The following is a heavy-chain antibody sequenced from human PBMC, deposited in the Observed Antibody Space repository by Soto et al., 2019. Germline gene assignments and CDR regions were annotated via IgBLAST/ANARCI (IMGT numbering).Heavy chain of an antibody. CDR1: GFTFSNAW. V-gene: IGHV3-15*07. CDR2: IKSKTDGGTT. CDR3: RRGDYVWGSYRSTMDV. D-gene: IGHD3-16*02. Sequence: EVQLVESGGGLVKPGGSLRLSCAASGFTFSNAWMNWVLQAPGKGLEWVGRIKSKTDGGTTDYAAPVKGRFTISRDDSKNTLYLQMNSLKTEDTAVYYCRRGDYVWGSYRSTMDVWGQGTTVTVSS. J-gene: IGHJ6*02.